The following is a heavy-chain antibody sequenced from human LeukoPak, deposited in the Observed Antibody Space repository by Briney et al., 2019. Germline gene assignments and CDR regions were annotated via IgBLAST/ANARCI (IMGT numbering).Heavy chain of an antibody. Sequence: ASVKVSCKASGYTFTGYYMHWVRQAPGQGLEWMGWINPNNGGTNYAQNFQGRVTMTRDTSISTAYTELSRLRSDDTAVYYCASGREGFSITSCYDYWGQGTLVTVSS. CDR3: ASGREGFSITSCYDY. D-gene: IGHD2-2*01. CDR1: GYTFTGYY. CDR2: INPNNGGT. J-gene: IGHJ4*02. V-gene: IGHV1-2*02.